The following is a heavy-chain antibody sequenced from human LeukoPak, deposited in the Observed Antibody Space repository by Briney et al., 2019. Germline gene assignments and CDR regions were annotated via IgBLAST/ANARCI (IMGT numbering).Heavy chain of an antibody. D-gene: IGHD6-19*01. CDR2: ISGSGGST. V-gene: IGHV3-23*01. J-gene: IGHJ6*02. CDR1: GFTFSSYA. CDR3: AKTSDRQWLVRFRSSSYYYYGMDV. Sequence: AGGSLRLSCAASGFTFSSYAMSWVRQAPGKGLEWVSAISGSGGSTYYADSVKGRFTISRDNSKNTLYLQMNSLRAEDTAVYYCAKTSDRQWLVRFRSSSYYYYGMDVWGQGTTVTVSS.